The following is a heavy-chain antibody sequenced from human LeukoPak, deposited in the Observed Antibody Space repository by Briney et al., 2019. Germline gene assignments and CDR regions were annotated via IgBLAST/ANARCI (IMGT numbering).Heavy chain of an antibody. CDR3: ARESKELSAFDY. CDR1: GGTFSSYA. D-gene: IGHD1-26*01. V-gene: IGHV1-69*13. Sequence: SVKVSCKASGGTFSSYAISWVRQAPGQGLEWMGGIIPIFGTANYAQKFQGRVTITADESTSTAYMELSSLRSEDTAVNYCARESKELSAFDYWGQGTLVTVSS. J-gene: IGHJ4*02. CDR2: IIPIFGTA.